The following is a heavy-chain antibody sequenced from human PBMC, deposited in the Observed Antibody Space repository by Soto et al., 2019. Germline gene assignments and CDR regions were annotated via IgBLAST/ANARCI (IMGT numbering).Heavy chain of an antibody. V-gene: IGHV3-15*01. Sequence: GGSLRLSCAASGFTFSNAWMSWVRQAPGKGLEWVGRIKSKTDGGTTDYAAPGKGRFTISRDDSNNTLYLQMNSLKTEDTAVYYCTTVGAGSYYYYYYYYMDVWGKGTTVTVSS. CDR1: GFTFSNAW. J-gene: IGHJ6*03. CDR2: IKSKTDGGTT. D-gene: IGHD3-10*01. CDR3: TTVGAGSYYYYYYYYMDV.